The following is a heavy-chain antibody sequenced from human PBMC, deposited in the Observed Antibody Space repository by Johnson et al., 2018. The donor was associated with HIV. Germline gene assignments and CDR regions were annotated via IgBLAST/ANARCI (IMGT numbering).Heavy chain of an antibody. J-gene: IGHJ3*02. V-gene: IGHV3-30*03. Sequence: QVQLVESGGGVVQPGTSLRLSCAASGFTFSSYGMHWVRQAPGKGLEWVAVISYDGSNKYYADSVKGRFTISRDNSKNSLYLQMNSLRAEDTAVYYCARIPGSGWEHDAFDIWGQGTMVTVSS. CDR1: GFTFSSYG. D-gene: IGHD6-19*01. CDR3: ARIPGSGWEHDAFDI. CDR2: ISYDGSNK.